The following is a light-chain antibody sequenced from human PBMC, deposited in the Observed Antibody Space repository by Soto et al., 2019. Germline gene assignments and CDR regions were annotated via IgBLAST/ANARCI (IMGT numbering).Light chain of an antibody. V-gene: IGLV2-14*01. CDR3: ASLTTTNFV. CDR1: SSDVGAYNL. Sequence: QSVLTQPASVSGSPGQSITISCTGTSSDVGAYNLVSWYQHLPDKAPKLIISEVTNRPSGVSDRFSGSKSGNTASLTISGLQAKDEADYYCASLTTTNFVFGSGTKVTVL. CDR2: EVT. J-gene: IGLJ1*01.